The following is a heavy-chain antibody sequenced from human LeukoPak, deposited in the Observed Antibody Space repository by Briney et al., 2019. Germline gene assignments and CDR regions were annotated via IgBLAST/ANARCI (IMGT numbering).Heavy chain of an antibody. CDR2: MNPNSGNT. CDR3: ARQGGIAAPWDY. D-gene: IGHD6-13*01. V-gene: IGHV1-8*01. J-gene: IGHJ4*02. Sequence: WMGWMNPNSGNTGYAQKFQGRVTMTRNTSISTAYMELSSLRSEDTAVYYCARQGGIAAPWDYWGQGTLVTVSS.